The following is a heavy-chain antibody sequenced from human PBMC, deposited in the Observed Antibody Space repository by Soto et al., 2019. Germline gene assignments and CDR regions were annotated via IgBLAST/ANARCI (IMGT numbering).Heavy chain of an antibody. CDR1: GFTFSSYG. CDR3: AKDPDYSNYDY. CDR2: ISYDGSNK. Sequence: GGSLRLSCAASGFTFSSYGMHWVRQAPGKGLEWVAVISYDGSNKYYADSVKGRFTISRDNSKNTLYLQMNSLRAEDTAVYYCAKDPDYSNYDYWGQGTLVTVSS. V-gene: IGHV3-30*18. J-gene: IGHJ4*02. D-gene: IGHD4-4*01.